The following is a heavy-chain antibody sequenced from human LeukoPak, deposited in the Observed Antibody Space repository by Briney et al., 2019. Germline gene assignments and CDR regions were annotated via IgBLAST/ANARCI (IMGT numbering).Heavy chain of an antibody. V-gene: IGHV3-7*01. CDR2: IKSDGSEE. CDR1: GFPFDIYW. Sequence: GGSLRLSCVASGFPFDIYWMSWVRQGPGEGLEWVANIKSDGSEEYYADSVKGRLTVSRDNAKNSLFLQMNRLRVEDTAVYYCAKEKTVAGWYFDLWGRGTLVTVSS. J-gene: IGHJ2*01. CDR3: AKEKTVAGWYFDL. D-gene: IGHD6-19*01.